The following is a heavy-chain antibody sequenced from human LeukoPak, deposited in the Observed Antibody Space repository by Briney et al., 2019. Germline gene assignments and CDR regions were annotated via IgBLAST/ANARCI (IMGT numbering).Heavy chain of an antibody. CDR1: GYTVTSYY. CDR3: ARVRQRVLVY. CDR2: INPSRGRT. D-gene: IGHD6-25*01. Sequence: ASVKLSCKASGYTVTSYYMHWGRQAPGQGLGWMRIINPSRGRTSYAQKFQGRVTMTRNPSISPAYMELSSLRSEDTAVYYCARVRQRVLVYWGQGTLVTVSS. V-gene: IGHV1-46*01. J-gene: IGHJ4*02.